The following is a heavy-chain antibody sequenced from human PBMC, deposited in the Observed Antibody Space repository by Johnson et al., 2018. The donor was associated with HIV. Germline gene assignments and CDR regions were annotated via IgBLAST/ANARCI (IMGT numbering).Heavy chain of an antibody. D-gene: IGHD3/OR15-3a*01. V-gene: IGHV3-23*04. CDR1: GFIFRDYY. J-gene: IGHJ3*02. Sequence: VQLVESGGGLVKPGGSLRLSCAVSGFIFRDYYMSWIRQAPGKGLEWVSGISGSGGSTYYADSVKGRFTISRDNSKNTLYLQMNSLRAEDTAVYYCAKAGDWSDAFDIWGQGKMVTVSS. CDR2: ISGSGGST. CDR3: AKAGDWSDAFDI.